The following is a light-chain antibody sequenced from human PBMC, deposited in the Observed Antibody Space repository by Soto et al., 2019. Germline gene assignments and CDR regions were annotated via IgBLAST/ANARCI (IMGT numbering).Light chain of an antibody. V-gene: IGKV3-20*01. CDR3: QQYADSPQT. J-gene: IGKJ1*01. Sequence: DIVLTQSPGTLSLSPGDGATLSCRASYTISNNYIAWYQQKPGQAPRLLVYGASRRATGIPDRFSGSGSGTDFTLTGSRLEHEDFAVYFCQQYADSPQTFGLGTKVEVK. CDR2: GAS. CDR1: YTISNNY.